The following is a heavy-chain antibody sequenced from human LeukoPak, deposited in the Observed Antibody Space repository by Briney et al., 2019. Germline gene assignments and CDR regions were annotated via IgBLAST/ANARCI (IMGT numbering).Heavy chain of an antibody. Sequence: GGSLRLSYAAPGFTFSSYMNWVLQAPGKGLEWVGRIKSKTDGGTTEYAAPVKGRFTISRDDSKNALYLQMNSLKTEDTARYYCTSPLRTGAAEDFDPWGQGTLVTVSS. J-gene: IGHJ5*02. D-gene: IGHD6-13*01. CDR3: TSPLRTGAAEDFDP. CDR2: IKSKTDGGTT. CDR1: GFTFSSY. V-gene: IGHV3-15*01.